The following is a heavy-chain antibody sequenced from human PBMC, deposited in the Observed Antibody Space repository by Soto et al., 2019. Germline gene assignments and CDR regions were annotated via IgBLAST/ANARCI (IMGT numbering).Heavy chain of an antibody. Sequence: QITLKESGPTLVKPTQTVTLTCTFSGFSLSTAVGVGWIRQPPGKALEWLVVIYRDDDKRYSPSLKSRLTITKDTSKTQVALTMTNLDPVDTATYYCPHITVYDPYFDYWGRGTLVPVSS. V-gene: IGHV2-5*02. CDR1: GFSLSTAVG. CDR2: IYRDDDK. J-gene: IGHJ4*02. D-gene: IGHD5-12*01. CDR3: PHITVYDPYFDY.